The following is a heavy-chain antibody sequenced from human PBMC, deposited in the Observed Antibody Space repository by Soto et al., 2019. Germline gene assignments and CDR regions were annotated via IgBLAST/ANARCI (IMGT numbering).Heavy chain of an antibody. J-gene: IGHJ4*02. Sequence: QVQLVESGGGVVQPGRSLRLSCAASGFPFSYGMHWVREAPGTGLEWVAVISYDGSNKYYADSVKGRFTISRDNSASTLYMQMNSLRPEYTALYYCVGGQYYFDYRGQGTLGTVSP. CDR3: VGGQYYFDY. CDR1: GFPFSYG. D-gene: IGHD3-10*01. CDR2: ISYDGSNK. V-gene: IGHV3-30*03.